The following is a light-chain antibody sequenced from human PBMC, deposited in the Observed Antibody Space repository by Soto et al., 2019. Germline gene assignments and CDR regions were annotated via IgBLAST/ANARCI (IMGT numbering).Light chain of an antibody. J-gene: IGKJ1*01. CDR2: GAS. Sequence: EIVLTQSPDTLSLSPGERATLSCRASRTVIRNNLAWHQQKPGQAPRLLIYGASTRATGIPARFSGSGSGTEFTLTISSLQSEDFAVYYCQHYNNWPPWTFGQGTKVDIK. CDR3: QHYNNWPPWT. CDR1: RTVIRNN. V-gene: IGKV3-15*01.